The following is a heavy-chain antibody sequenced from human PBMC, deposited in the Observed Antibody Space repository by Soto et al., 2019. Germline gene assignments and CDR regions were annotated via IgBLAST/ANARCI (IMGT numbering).Heavy chain of an antibody. D-gene: IGHD6-6*01. CDR2: LSWNGDYT. J-gene: IGHJ6*02. V-gene: IGHV3-9*01. CDR1: GFTFDDYA. Sequence: EVQLVESGGGLVQPGRSLRLSCAVSGFTFDDYAMHWVRQAPGKGLEWVSGLSWNGDYTGYADSVNGRFTISRDNTKNSLYLQMTSLRAEDTALYYCAKGTRSSYYYGMDVWGQGTKVTVSS. CDR3: AKGTRSSYYYGMDV.